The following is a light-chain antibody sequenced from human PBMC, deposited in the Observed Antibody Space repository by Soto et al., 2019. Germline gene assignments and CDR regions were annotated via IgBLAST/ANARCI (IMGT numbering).Light chain of an antibody. CDR3: ISYTDRQSYL. V-gene: IGLV2-14*03. J-gene: IGLJ1*01. Sequence: QSVLPQPSSVSGSPGQSITISCSGTSSGIGSYDHVAWYQQFPGKRPKLIIYAVSDRPSGVSDRFSGSKSGISASLTISGLQTEDEADYYCISYTDRQSYLFGTGTKVTVL. CDR2: AVS. CDR1: SSGIGSYDH.